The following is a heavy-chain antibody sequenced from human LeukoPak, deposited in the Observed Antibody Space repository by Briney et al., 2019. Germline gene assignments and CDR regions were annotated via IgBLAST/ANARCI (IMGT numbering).Heavy chain of an antibody. J-gene: IGHJ4*02. D-gene: IGHD3-9*01. CDR3: TTVGLRYFDWFFY. V-gene: IGHV1-24*01. CDR1: GYSLTELS. Sequence: ASVKVSCKISGYSLTELSMHWVRQAPGKGLEWMGGLDPEDGETIYAQKFQGRVAMTEDTSTDTAYMELSSLRSEDTAVYYCTTVGLRYFDWFFYWGQGTLVTVSS. CDR2: LDPEDGET.